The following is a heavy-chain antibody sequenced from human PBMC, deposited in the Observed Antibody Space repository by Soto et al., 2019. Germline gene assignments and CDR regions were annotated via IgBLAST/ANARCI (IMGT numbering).Heavy chain of an antibody. CDR1: GFTFSSYS. V-gene: IGHV3-48*01. J-gene: IGHJ4*02. CDR2: ISSSSTI. D-gene: IGHD2-15*01. Sequence: GGSLRLSCAASGFTFSSYSMNWVRQAPGKGLEWVSYISSSSTIYYADSVKGRFTISRDNAKNSLYLQMNSLRAEDTGVYYCARDLGVALATLTLDYWGQGTLVTVSS. CDR3: ARDLGVALATLTLDY.